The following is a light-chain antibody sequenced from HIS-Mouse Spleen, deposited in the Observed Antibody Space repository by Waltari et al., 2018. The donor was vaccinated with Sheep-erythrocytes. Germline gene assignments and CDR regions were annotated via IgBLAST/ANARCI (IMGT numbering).Light chain of an antibody. CDR2: QDS. Sequence: SYELTQPPSVSVSPGQTASITCSGADLGDKYAGWYQQKPGQSPVLVIYQDSKRPSGIPERFSGSNSGNTATLTISGTQAMDEADYYCQAWDSSTVVFGGGTKLTVL. J-gene: IGLJ2*01. CDR3: QAWDSSTVV. V-gene: IGLV3-1*01. CDR1: DLGDKY.